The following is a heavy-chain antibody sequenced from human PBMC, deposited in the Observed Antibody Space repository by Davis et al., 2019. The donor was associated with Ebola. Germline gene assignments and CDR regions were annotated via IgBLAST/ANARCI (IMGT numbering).Heavy chain of an antibody. V-gene: IGHV6-1*01. CDR3: VRGWGRIGMGV. CDR2: TYYTSKWFN. D-gene: IGHD1-26*01. J-gene: IGHJ6*02. CDR1: GDSVPINSAG. Sequence: HSQTLSLTCAISGDSVPINSAGWNWIRQSPSRGLEWLGRTYYTSKWFNHYAESVKSRITINPDTSKNQFSLQLNSVTPEDTAVYYCVRGWGRIGMGVWGQGTTVTVSS.